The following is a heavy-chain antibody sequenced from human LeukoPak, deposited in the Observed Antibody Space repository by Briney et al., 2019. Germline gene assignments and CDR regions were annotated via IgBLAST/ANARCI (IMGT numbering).Heavy chain of an antibody. CDR1: GFTFSSYA. J-gene: IGHJ4*02. D-gene: IGHD6-6*01. CDR3: ARDQEIGQGSSSHFPGFDY. V-gene: IGHV3-64*01. CDR2: ISSNGGST. Sequence: PGGSLRLSCAASGFTFSSYAMHWVRQAPGKGLEYVSAISSNGGSTYYANSVKGRFTISRDNSKNTLYLQMGSLRAEDMAVYYCARDQEIGQGSSSHFPGFDYWGQGTLVTVSS.